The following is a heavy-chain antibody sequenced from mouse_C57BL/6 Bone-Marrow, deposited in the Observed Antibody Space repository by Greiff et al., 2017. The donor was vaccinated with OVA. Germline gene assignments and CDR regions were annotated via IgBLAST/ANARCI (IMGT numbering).Heavy chain of an antibody. CDR3: ARGAY. J-gene: IGHJ3*01. Sequence: QVQLKESGAELVKPGASVKISCKASGYTFSTYWMNWVKQRPGKGLEWIGQIYPGDGDTNYNGKFKGKATMTADKSYSTDYMLLSSLTSADSTVYFFARGAYWDQGTLVTVSA. CDR1: GYTFSTYW. CDR2: IYPGDGDT. V-gene: IGHV1-80*01.